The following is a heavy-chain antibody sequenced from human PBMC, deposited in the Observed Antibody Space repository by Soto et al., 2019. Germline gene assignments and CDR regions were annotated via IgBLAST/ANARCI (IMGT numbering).Heavy chain of an antibody. CDR3: AREVVTTQWYFDN. Sequence: QVHLMESGGGVAQPGGSLRLSYVTSGFTFKSYSMHWLRQAPGKGLEWVAVTSGDGNTKIYADSVKGRFTISRDNSQNMLYLHMNSLRTEDTAVYYCAREVVTTQWYFDNWGQGILVTVSS. D-gene: IGHD1-1*01. CDR2: TSGDGNTK. CDR1: GFTFKSYS. J-gene: IGHJ4*02. V-gene: IGHV3-30-3*01.